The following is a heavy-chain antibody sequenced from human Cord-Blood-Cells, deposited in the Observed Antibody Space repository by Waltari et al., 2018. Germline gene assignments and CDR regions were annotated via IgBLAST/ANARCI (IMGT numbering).Heavy chain of an antibody. CDR1: GFTFSSYS. V-gene: IGHV3-21*01. CDR2: INSSSSYM. Sequence: EVQLVESGGGLVKPGGSLRLSCAASGFTFSSYSLNWVRQAPGKGLEWVSSINSSSSYMYYADSGKGRFTISRDNAKNSLYLQMNSLRAEETAGYYCARDRGGDGYNYYFDYWGQGTLVTVSS. CDR3: ARDRGGDGYNYYFDY. D-gene: IGHD5-12*01. J-gene: IGHJ4*02.